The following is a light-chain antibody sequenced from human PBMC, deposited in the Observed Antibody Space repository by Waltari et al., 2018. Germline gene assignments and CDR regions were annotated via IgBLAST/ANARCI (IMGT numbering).Light chain of an antibody. V-gene: IGLV1-47*01. CDR1: SPTVEIIY. Sequence: QSVLTQPPSASATPGQRVTIPCSGSSPTVEIIYVSWYQQHPGTAPKLLIYRNNQRPSGVPDRFSGSKSGTSASLAISGLRSEDEADYYCATWDVSLSGWVFGGGTKLTVL. CDR3: ATWDVSLSGWV. J-gene: IGLJ3*02. CDR2: RNN.